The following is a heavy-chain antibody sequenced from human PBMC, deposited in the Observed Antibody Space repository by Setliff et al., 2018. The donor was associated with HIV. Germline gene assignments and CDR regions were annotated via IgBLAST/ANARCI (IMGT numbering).Heavy chain of an antibody. CDR2: VHSTGST. CDR1: GGSISSYY. D-gene: IGHD3-10*01. V-gene: IGHV4-4*08. Sequence: PSETLSLTCTVSGGSISSYYWSWIRQPPGKGLEWIGYVHSTGSTNYNPSLKSRVAISVDTSKNQFSLKLSSVTAADTAVYYCAKQGSGSYYFDYWGQGTLVTVSS. J-gene: IGHJ4*02. CDR3: AKQGSGSYYFDY.